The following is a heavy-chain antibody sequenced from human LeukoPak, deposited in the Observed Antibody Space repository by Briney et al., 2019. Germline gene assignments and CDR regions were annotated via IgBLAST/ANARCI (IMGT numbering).Heavy chain of an antibody. D-gene: IGHD3-10*01. CDR1: GYTFTDYY. V-gene: IGHV1-2*07. Sequence: ASVRVSCKASGYTFTDYYLHWVRQAPGQGFECMGWINPHTGVTDYAHKFQGRVTMTRDTSISTAYMELSSLRSEDTAVYYCAATDLSRTYYYASGTARWGQGTLVTVSS. CDR2: INPHTGVT. J-gene: IGHJ4*02. CDR3: AATDLSRTYYYASGTAR.